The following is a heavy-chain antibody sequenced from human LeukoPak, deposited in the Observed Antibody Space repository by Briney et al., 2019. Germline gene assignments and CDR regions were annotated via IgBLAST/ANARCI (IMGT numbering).Heavy chain of an antibody. CDR1: GFTFDDYT. D-gene: IGHD3-10*01. CDR3: AKGSYYASGSSLFDY. J-gene: IGHJ4*02. V-gene: IGHV3-9*01. CDR2: ISWNSDSI. Sequence: GRSLRLSCAASGFTFDDYTMHWVRQAPGKGLEWVSGISWNSDSIDYADSVKGRFTISRDNAKESLSLQMNSLRAEDTAFYYCAKGSYYASGSSLFDYWGQGTLVTVSS.